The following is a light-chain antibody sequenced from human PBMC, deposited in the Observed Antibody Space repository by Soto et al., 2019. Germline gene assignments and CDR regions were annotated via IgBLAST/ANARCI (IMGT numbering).Light chain of an antibody. CDR2: EVR. V-gene: IGLV2-14*01. CDR1: SSDVGGYNH. J-gene: IGLJ3*02. Sequence: SVLTQPASVSGSPGQSITISCTGTSSDVGGYNHVSWYQQHPGKAPKLIIYEVRNRPSGVSNRLSGSKSSNTASLTISGLQADDEADYYCCSYTSSSIRVFGGGTKVTVL. CDR3: CSYTSSSIRV.